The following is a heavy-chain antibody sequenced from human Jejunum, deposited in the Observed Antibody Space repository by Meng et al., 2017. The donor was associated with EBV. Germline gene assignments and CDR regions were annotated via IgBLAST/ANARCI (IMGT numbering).Heavy chain of an antibody. V-gene: IGHV1-46*01. Sequence: QGQMGQSGAGVKKPGASVKVSCKVSGDTFTRYYMHWVRQAPGQGLEWMGIINPTGDSTTYAEKFQGRLTMTRDTSTTTAYMELSSLRSEDTAVYYCAGGMTIRQNWFDPWGQGTLVTVSS. D-gene: IGHD5-24*01. J-gene: IGHJ5*02. CDR3: AGGMTIRQNWFDP. CDR2: INPTGDST. CDR1: GDTFTRYY.